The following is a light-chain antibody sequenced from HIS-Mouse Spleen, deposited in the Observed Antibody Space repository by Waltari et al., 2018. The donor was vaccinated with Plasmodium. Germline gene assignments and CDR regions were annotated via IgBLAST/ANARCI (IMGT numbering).Light chain of an antibody. Sequence: SYELTQPPSVSVSPGQTASITCSGDKLGDKYACWYQQKPGQSPVLVIYQDSKRPSGFPERFSCSNSGNTATLTISGTQAMDEADYYCQAWDSSTVVFGGGTKLTVL. J-gene: IGLJ2*01. CDR3: QAWDSSTVV. V-gene: IGLV3-1*01. CDR2: QDS. CDR1: KLGDKY.